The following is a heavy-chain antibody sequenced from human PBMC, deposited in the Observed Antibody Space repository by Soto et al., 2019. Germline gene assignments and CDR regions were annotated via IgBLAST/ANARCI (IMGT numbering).Heavy chain of an antibody. V-gene: IGHV3-23*01. Sequence: EVQLLESGGGLVQPGGSLRLSCAASGFTFSSYAMSWVRQAPGKGLEWVSAISGSGGSTYYADSVKGRFTISRDNSMHTLYLQMNSLRAEDTAVYYCAKSHTRPNWFDPWGQGTLVTVSS. CDR1: GFTFSSYA. CDR2: ISGSGGST. J-gene: IGHJ5*02. D-gene: IGHD3-3*01. CDR3: AKSHTRPNWFDP.